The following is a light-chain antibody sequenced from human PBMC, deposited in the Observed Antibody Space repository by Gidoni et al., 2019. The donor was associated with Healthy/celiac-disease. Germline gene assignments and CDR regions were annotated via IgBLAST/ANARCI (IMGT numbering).Light chain of an antibody. CDR1: NIGSKN. CDR3: QVWDSSTRV. CDR2: RDS. Sequence: SYELTQPPSVSVALGQTASVTCGGNNIGSKNVHCYHQQPGQAPLLVIYRDSNRPSVIPERFSGSNSGNTATLTISRAQAGDEADYYCQVWDSSTRVFGTGTKVTVL. V-gene: IGLV3-9*01. J-gene: IGLJ1*01.